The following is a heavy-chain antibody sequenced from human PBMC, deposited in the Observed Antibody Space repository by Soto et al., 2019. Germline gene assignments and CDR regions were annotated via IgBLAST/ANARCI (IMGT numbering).Heavy chain of an antibody. CDR1: GGTFSQYA. D-gene: IGHD2-8*01. V-gene: IGHV1-69*13. J-gene: IGHJ4*02. Sequence: GASVKVSCKAAGGTFSQYAISWVRQAPGQGLEWMGGIIPLFGTTNHAQEFRGRVSITADEITNTTYMELSSLRSDDTAVYYCARASDYHLLILNSWGQGTLVTVSS. CDR2: IIPLFGTT. CDR3: ARASDYHLLILNS.